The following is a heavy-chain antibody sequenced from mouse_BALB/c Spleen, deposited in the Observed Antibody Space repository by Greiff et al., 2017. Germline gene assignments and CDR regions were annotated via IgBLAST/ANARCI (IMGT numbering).Heavy chain of an antibody. Sequence: EVHLVESGGGLVKPGGSLKLSCAASGFTFSSYAMSWVRQTPEKRLEWVASISSGGSTYYPDSVKGRFTISRDNARNILYLQMSSLRSEDTAMYYCAREDYYGSRDWFAYWGQGTLVTVSA. CDR1: GFTFSSYA. V-gene: IGHV5-6-5*01. CDR2: ISSGGST. D-gene: IGHD1-1*01. CDR3: AREDYYGSRDWFAY. J-gene: IGHJ3*01.